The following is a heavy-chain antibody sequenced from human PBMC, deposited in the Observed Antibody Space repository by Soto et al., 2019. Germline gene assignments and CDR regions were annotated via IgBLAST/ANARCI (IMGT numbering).Heavy chain of an antibody. J-gene: IGHJ5*02. CDR1: GGSISSSSYY. D-gene: IGHD3-10*01. V-gene: IGHV4-39*01. CDR2: IYYSGST. Sequence: SETLSLTCTVSGGSISSSSYYWGWIRQPPGKGLEWIGSIYYSGSTYYNPSLKSRVTISVDTSKNQFSLKLSSVTAADTAVYYCARLRSYGSGSYSYNWFDPWGQGTLVTVSS. CDR3: ARLRSYGSGSYSYNWFDP.